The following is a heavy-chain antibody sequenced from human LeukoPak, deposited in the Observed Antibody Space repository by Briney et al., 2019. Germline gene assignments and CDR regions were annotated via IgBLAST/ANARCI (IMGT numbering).Heavy chain of an antibody. D-gene: IGHD6-6*01. Sequence: GGSLRLSCAASGFTFSSYSMHWVRQAPGKGLVWVSRIKDDGTITAYAGSVKGRFTISRDNAKNTLYLQVNSLRVEDTAIYYCARGGGASVSSLKYWGQGTLVTVSS. V-gene: IGHV3-74*01. CDR1: GFTFSSYS. J-gene: IGHJ4*02. CDR3: ARGGGASVSSLKY. CDR2: IKDDGTIT.